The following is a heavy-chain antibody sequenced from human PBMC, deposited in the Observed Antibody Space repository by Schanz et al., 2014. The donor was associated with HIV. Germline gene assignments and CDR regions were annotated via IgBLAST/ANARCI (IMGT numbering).Heavy chain of an antibody. CDR3: AKRSGRSFGYFDS. J-gene: IGHJ4*02. Sequence: EVRLVESGGTSVQPGGSLRLSCAGSGFTFSTYSMNWVRRAPGKGLECVSYMSYSSSAMYYADSVKGRFTMSRDNSKNTLSLQMDSLRVDDTAIYYCAKRSGRSFGYFDSWGQGLLVTVSS. D-gene: IGHD2-15*01. CDR2: MSYSSSAM. CDR1: GFTFSTYS. V-gene: IGHV3-48*01.